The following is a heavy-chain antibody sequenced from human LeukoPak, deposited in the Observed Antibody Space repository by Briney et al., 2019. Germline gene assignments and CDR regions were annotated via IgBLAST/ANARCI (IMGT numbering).Heavy chain of an antibody. V-gene: IGHV3-11*04. J-gene: IGHJ4*02. D-gene: IGHD3-22*01. CDR1: GFTFSDYY. CDR2: ISSSGSTI. Sequence: GGSLRLSCAASGFTFSDYYMSWIRRAPGKGLEWVSYISSSGSTIYYADSVKGRFTISRDNSKNTLDLQMNSLRVEDTALYYCAKAEGGYYSKPFDYWGQGTLVTVSS. CDR3: AKAEGGYYSKPFDY.